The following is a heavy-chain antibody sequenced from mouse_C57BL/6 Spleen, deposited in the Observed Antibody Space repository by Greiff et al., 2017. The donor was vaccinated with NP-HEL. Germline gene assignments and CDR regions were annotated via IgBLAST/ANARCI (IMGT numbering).Heavy chain of an antibody. CDR3: AIYGSSYGWYFDV. Sequence: QVQLKESGAELVKPGASVKMSCKASGYTFTTYPIEWMKQNHGKSLEWIGNFHPYNDDTKYNEKFKGKATLTVEKSSSTVYLELSRLTSDDSAVYYCAIYGSSYGWYFDVWGTGTTVTVSS. V-gene: IGHV1-47*01. D-gene: IGHD1-1*01. CDR1: GYTFTTYP. J-gene: IGHJ1*03. CDR2: FHPYNDDT.